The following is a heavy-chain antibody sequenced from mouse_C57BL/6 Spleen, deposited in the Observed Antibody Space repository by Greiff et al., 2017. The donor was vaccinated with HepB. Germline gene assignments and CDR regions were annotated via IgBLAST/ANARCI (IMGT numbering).Heavy chain of an antibody. D-gene: IGHD2-4*01. V-gene: IGHV1-64*01. Sequence: VQLQQPGAELVKPGASVKLSCKASGYTFTSYWMHWVKQRPGQGLEWIGMIHPNSGSTNYNEKFKSKATLTVDKSSSTAYMQLSSLTSEDSAVYYCAHYDYDNYAMDYWGQGTSVTVSS. CDR2: IHPNSGST. CDR1: GYTFTSYW. CDR3: AHYDYDNYAMDY. J-gene: IGHJ4*01.